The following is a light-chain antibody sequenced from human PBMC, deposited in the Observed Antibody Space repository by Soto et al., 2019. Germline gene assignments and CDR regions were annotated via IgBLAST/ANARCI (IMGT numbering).Light chain of an antibody. J-gene: IGKJ2*01. V-gene: IGKV1-39*01. CDR3: QQSYITPYT. CDR2: AAS. Sequence: DLQMTQSPSSLSASVGDTVTITCRASLSISVHLNWYQQKPGKVPKLLIYAASNLQSGVPSRFSGSGSETDFALTISSLQPEDFATYYCQQSYITPYTFGQGTKLDIK. CDR1: LSISVH.